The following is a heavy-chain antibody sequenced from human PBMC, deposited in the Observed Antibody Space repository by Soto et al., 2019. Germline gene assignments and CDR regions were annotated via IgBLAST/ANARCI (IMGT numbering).Heavy chain of an antibody. D-gene: IGHD5-12*01. CDR3: AKDEYSGYDLPYYYYMDV. CDR2: ISYDGSNK. CDR1: GFTFSSYG. J-gene: IGHJ6*03. Sequence: GGSLRLSCAASGFTFSSYGMHWVRQAPGKGLEGVAVISYDGSNKYYATSVKGRFTISRDNSKNTLYLQMNSLRAEDTAVYYCAKDEYSGYDLPYYYYMDVWGKGTTVTVSS. V-gene: IGHV3-30*18.